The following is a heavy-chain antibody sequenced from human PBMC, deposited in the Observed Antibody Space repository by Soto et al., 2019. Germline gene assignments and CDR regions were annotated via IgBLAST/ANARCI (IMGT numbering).Heavy chain of an antibody. D-gene: IGHD5-12*01. J-gene: IGHJ4*02. CDR2: IYYSGST. CDR3: ARDSGYDLPLEY. CDR1: GGSIGSGSYC. V-gene: IGHV4-61*01. Sequence: SETLSVTCTVAGGSIGSGSYCWSWIRQPPGKGPEWIGYIYYSGSTNYNPSLKSRVTISVDTSKNQFSLKLSSVTAADTAVYYCARDSGYDLPLEYWGQGTLVTVSS.